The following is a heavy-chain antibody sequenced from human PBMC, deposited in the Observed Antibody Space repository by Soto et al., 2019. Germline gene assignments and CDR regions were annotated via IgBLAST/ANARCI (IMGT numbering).Heavy chain of an antibody. CDR1: GGSISSSSYY. J-gene: IGHJ6*02. D-gene: IGHD1-1*01. CDR2: IYYSGST. V-gene: IGHV4-39*01. CDR3: ASGDWNYYYGMDV. Sequence: SETLSLTCTVSGGSISSSSYYWGWIRQPPGKGLEWIGSIYYSGSTYYNPSLKSRVTISVDTSKNQFSLKLSSVTAADTAVYYCASGDWNYYYGMDVWGQGTTVTVSS.